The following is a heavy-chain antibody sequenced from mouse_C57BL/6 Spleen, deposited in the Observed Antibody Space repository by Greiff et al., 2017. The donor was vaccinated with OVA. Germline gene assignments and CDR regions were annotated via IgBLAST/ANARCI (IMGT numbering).Heavy chain of an antibody. Sequence: EVKLPESGPGLVKPSQSLSLTCSVTGYSITSGYYWNWIRQFPGNKLEWMGYISYDGSNNYNPSLKNRISITRDTSKNQFFLKLNSVTTEDTATYYCERESIYYYGSSEEYWGQGTLVTVSA. J-gene: IGHJ3*01. CDR3: ERESIYYYGSSEEY. CDR1: GYSITSGYY. V-gene: IGHV3-6*01. CDR2: ISYDGSN. D-gene: IGHD1-1*01.